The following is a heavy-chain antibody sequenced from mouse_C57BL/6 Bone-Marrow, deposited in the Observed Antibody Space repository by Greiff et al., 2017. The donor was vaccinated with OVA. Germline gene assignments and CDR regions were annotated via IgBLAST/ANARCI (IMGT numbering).Heavy chain of an antibody. CDR2: IYPGDGDT. D-gene: IGHD2-1*01. CDR3: ARGSYYGNYVGYFDV. V-gene: IGHV1-82*01. CDR1: GYAFSSSW. Sequence: VKLQESGPELVKPGASVKISCKASGYAFSSSWMNWVKQRPGKGLEWIGRIYPGDGDTNYNGKFKGKATLTADKSSSTAYMQLSSLTSEDSAVYFCARGSYYGNYVGYFDVWGTGTTVTVSS. J-gene: IGHJ1*03.